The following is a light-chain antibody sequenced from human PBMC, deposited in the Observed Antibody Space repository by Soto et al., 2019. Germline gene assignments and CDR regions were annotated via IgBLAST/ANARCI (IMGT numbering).Light chain of an antibody. V-gene: IGLV2-14*01. Sequence: QSALTQPASVSGSPGQSITISCTGTSSDVGGYNYVSWYQQHPGKAPKLMIYEVSNRPSGVSNRFSGSKSGNTASLTISGPQSEDEADYYCASWDDSLNGRVFGGGTKLTVL. J-gene: IGLJ3*02. CDR1: SSDVGGYNY. CDR3: ASWDDSLNGRV. CDR2: EVS.